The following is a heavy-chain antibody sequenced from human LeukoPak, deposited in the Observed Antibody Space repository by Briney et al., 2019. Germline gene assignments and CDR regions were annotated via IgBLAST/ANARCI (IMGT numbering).Heavy chain of an antibody. V-gene: IGHV3-23*01. D-gene: IGHD3-3*01. CDR3: AKRLLTYYDFWSGYYLGAETLFDY. J-gene: IGHJ4*02. CDR2: ISGSGGST. CDR1: GFTFSSYA. Sequence: AGGSLRLSCAASGFTFSSYAMSWVRQAPGKGLEWVSAISGSGGSTYYADSVKGRFTISRDNSKNTLYLQMNSLRAEDTAVYYCAKRLLTYYDFWSGYYLGAETLFDYWGQGTLVTVSS.